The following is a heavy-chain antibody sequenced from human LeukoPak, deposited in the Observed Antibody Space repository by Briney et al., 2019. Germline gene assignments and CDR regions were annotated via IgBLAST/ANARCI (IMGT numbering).Heavy chain of an antibody. CDR1: GLTFSTSG. CDR3: ATETNGRHYDY. Sequence: PGGSLRLSCTASGLTFSTSGFKWVRQAPGKGLEWVASIGPTGSDRYHADSIKGRFTISRDNAHNFLYLQMNSLRAEDTAVYYCATETNGRHYDYWGQGTLLTVSS. CDR2: IGPTGSDR. J-gene: IGHJ4*02. V-gene: IGHV3-21*06. D-gene: IGHD1-14*01.